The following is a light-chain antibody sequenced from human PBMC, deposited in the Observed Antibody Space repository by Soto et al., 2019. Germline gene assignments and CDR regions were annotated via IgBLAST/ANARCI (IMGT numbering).Light chain of an antibody. J-gene: IGKJ1*01. CDR1: PSVSDY. CDR3: QQFSSAPSWT. V-gene: IGKV3-11*01. Sequence: EGVLTQSPATLSLSPWERATLSCSSSPSVSDYTAWFQQKPGQPPRLVIYEASNRATGIPDRFSGSGSGTDFTLTISRMEPEDFAVYFCQQFSSAPSWTFGQGTKVDIK. CDR2: EAS.